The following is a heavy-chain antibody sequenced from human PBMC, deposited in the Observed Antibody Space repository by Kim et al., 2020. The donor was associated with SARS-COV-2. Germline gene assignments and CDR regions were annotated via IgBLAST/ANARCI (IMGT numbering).Heavy chain of an antibody. CDR3: GGGSPTAHYYYGMDV. J-gene: IGHJ6*02. Sequence: GGSLRLSCAVSGFTFSNYAMSWVRQAPGKGLEWVSTISDSGGSTYYADSVKGRFTISRDNSKNTLYLQMNSLRVEDTAVYYCGGGSPTAHYYYGMDVWGQGTTVSVSS. D-gene: IGHD3-16*01. CDR2: ISDSGGST. V-gene: IGHV3-23*01. CDR1: GFTFSNYA.